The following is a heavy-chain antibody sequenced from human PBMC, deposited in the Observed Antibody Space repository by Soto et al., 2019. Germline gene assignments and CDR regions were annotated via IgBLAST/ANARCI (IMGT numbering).Heavy chain of an antibody. D-gene: IGHD5-12*01. CDR2: TYYRSKWYN. V-gene: IGHV6-1*01. J-gene: IGHJ6*02. CDR1: GDSVSSNSAA. CDR3: ARGLAVATMVLDYYGMDV. Sequence: KQSQTLSLTCAISGDSVSSNSAAWNWIRQSPSRGLEWLGRTYYRSKWYNDYAVSVKSRITINPDTSKNQFSLQLNSVTPEDTAVYYCARGLAVATMVLDYYGMDVWGQGTTVTVSS.